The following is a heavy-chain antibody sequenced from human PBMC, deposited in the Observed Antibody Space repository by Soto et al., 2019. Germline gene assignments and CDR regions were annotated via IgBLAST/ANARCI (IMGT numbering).Heavy chain of an antibody. Sequence: GGSLRLSCAASGFTFSSYAMSWVRQAPGKGLEWVSAISGSGGSTYYADSVKGRFTISRDNSKNTLYLQMNSLRAEDTAVYYCGAATGTYYYGMDVWGQGTTVTVSS. CDR1: GFTFSSYA. D-gene: IGHD6-13*01. J-gene: IGHJ6*02. CDR3: GAATGTYYYGMDV. CDR2: ISGSGGST. V-gene: IGHV3-23*01.